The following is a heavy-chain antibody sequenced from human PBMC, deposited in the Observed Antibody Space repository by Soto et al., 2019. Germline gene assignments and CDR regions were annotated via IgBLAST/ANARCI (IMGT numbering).Heavy chain of an antibody. CDR3: AIDRHTDGIWTFDY. D-gene: IGHD3-9*01. Sequence: EVQLLESGGHLIQPGESLRLSCAASGFSFSGYTMNWVRQAQGKGLEWISGINGGGGTTYYADSVKVRFTISRDDSKNILSLHMTSPRAEDTAIYYCAIDRHTDGIWTFDYWGRGTLVTVSS. J-gene: IGHJ4*02. V-gene: IGHV3-23*01. CDR2: INGGGGTT. CDR1: GFSFSGYT.